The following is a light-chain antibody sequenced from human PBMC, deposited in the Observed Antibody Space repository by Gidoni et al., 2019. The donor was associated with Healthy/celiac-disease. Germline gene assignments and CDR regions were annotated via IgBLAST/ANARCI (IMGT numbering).Light chain of an antibody. CDR2: GAS. V-gene: IGKV3-20*01. J-gene: IGKJ2*01. Sequence: EIVLKQSPGTLSLSPGERATLSCRASQSVSSSYLAWYQQKPGQAPRLLIYGASSRATGIPDRFSCSGSGTDFPLTISRLEPEDFAVYYCQQYGSSPYTFXQXTKLEIK. CDR3: QQYGSSPYT. CDR1: QSVSSSY.